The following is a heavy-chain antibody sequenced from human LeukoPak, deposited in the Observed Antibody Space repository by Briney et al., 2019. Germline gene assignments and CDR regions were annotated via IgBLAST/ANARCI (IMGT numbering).Heavy chain of an antibody. J-gene: IGHJ6*04. CDR1: GRHYRCHY. CDR2: IIPRGRT. Sequence: SDPVSLLCGLCGRHYRCHYWLCMRPPTGGAGEWIGEIIPRGRTNYTPSLESRVTVSADTSRNHLSLSLTSVTAADSAVYFCARGLRQGSAWSWGPKEKSYQYMDVWGTGTTVIVSS. D-gene: IGHD6-19*01. CDR3: ARGLRQGSAWSWGPKEKSYQYMDV. V-gene: IGHV4-34*01.